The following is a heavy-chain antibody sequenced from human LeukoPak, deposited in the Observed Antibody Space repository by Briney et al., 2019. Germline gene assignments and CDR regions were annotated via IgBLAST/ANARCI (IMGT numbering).Heavy chain of an antibody. Sequence: SETLSLTCTVSGGSISSYHWIWIRQPAGKGLEWIGRINSNGDTVYNPSLKSRATMSLDMTNNQFSLKLSSVTAADTAVYYCARASFNVVFGNWFDPWGQGTLVTVSS. J-gene: IGHJ5*02. CDR3: ARASFNVVFGNWFDP. CDR2: INSNGDT. CDR1: GGSISSYH. V-gene: IGHV4-4*07. D-gene: IGHD2-8*01.